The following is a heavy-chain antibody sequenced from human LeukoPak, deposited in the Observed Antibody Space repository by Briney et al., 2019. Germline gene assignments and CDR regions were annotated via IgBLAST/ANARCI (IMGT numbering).Heavy chain of an antibody. V-gene: IGHV4-34*01. Sequence: SETLSLTCAVNGGSLSGYSWSWIRQPPGKGLEWIGEINHSGSTNYNASLTSRVTISADMSQNQFSPKLRSVTAADTAVYYCARVYVTVVRGSWFDPWGQGTLVTVSS. CDR2: INHSGST. J-gene: IGHJ5*02. CDR1: GGSLSGYS. CDR3: ARVYVTVVRGSWFDP. D-gene: IGHD3-10*01.